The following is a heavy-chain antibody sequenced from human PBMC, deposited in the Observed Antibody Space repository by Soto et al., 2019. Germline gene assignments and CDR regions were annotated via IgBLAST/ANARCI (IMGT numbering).Heavy chain of an antibody. CDR3: VRDHRWAFDI. J-gene: IGHJ3*02. D-gene: IGHD2-15*01. CDR2: ISVGGGSI. Sequence: TAGSLSLSCIDSGFTFRDYAFNWVRQAPGKGLEWVSYISVGGGSIFYADSVKGRFTISRDDARNSVYLQMNTLRHEDTAVYHCVRDHRWAFDIWGQGTVVTV. V-gene: IGHV3-48*02. CDR1: GFTFRDYA.